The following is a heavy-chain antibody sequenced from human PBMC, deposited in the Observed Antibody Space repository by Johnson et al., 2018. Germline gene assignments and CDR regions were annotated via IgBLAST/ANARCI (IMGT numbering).Heavy chain of an antibody. CDR2: IFYTGNT. CDR3: VRDYAFDI. CDR1: GGSMTDYH. J-gene: IGHJ3*02. Sequence: QVQLQESGPGLVKPSETLSLTCTVSGGSMTDYHWSWIRQSPGKGLEWIGYIFYTGNTNYNPSLKSRVTISADTSKNQFSLNVRSVTAAETAIYYCVRDYAFDIWGQGTMVTVSS. V-gene: IGHV4-59*01.